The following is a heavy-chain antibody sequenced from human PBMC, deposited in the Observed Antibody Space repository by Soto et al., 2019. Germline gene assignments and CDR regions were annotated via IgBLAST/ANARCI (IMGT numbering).Heavy chain of an antibody. CDR2: IYYSGST. J-gene: IGHJ4*02. Sequence: PSETLSLTCTVSGGSISSYYWSWIRQPPGKGLEWIGYIYYSGSTNYNPSLKSRVTISVDTSKNQFSLKLSSVTAADTAVYYCARVAYSYDSSGYLAYFDYWGQGTLVAVSS. V-gene: IGHV4-59*01. D-gene: IGHD3-22*01. CDR1: GGSISSYY. CDR3: ARVAYSYDSSGYLAYFDY.